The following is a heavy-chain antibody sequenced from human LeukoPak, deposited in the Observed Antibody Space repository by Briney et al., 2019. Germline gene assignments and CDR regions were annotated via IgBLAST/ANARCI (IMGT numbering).Heavy chain of an antibody. CDR3: ARVHSSGWHFDS. J-gene: IGHJ4*02. CDR2: IFTSGST. V-gene: IGHV4-4*07. CDR1: GGSISGYY. Sequence: SETLSLTCSVSGGSISGYYWSWIRQPAGKGLEYLGRIFTSGSTNYNPSLKSRLTLSVATSKNQFSLKLSSVTAADTAVYYCARVHSSGWHFDSWGRGTLVTVSS. D-gene: IGHD6-19*01.